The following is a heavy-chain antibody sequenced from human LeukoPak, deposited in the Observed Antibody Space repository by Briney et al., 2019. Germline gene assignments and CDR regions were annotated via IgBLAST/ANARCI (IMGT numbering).Heavy chain of an antibody. Sequence: GGSLRLSCAASVFAFSSYWMSRVRQAPGKGLEWVAAIKGDESGIYYVDSVKGRFTISRDNTKNSLYLQMNNLRAEDTAVFYCARDVYWGQGTLVTVSS. CDR2: IKGDESGI. CDR3: ARDVY. CDR1: VFAFSSYW. V-gene: IGHV3-7*04. J-gene: IGHJ4*02.